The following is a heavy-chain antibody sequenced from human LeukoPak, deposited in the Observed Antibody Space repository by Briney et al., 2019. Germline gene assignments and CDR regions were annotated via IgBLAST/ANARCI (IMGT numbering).Heavy chain of an antibody. Sequence: SETLSLTCTVSGGSISSGSYYWSWIRQPAGKGLEWIGRIYTSGSTNYNPSLKSRVTISVDTSKNQFSLKLSSVTAADTAVYYCARVGGSGSLRTFDYWGQGTLVTISS. CDR1: GGSISSGSYY. CDR3: ARVGGSGSLRTFDY. J-gene: IGHJ4*02. CDR2: IYTSGST. D-gene: IGHD3-10*01. V-gene: IGHV4-61*02.